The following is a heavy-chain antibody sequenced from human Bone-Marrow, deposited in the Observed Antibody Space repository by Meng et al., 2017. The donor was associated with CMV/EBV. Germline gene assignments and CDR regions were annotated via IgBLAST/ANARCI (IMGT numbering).Heavy chain of an antibody. V-gene: IGHV3-30*04. CDR2: ISYDGSNK. CDR3: AKGYTIFGAPFDY. J-gene: IGHJ4*02. D-gene: IGHD3-3*01. Sequence: GESLKISCAASGFTFSSYAMHWVRQAPGKGLEWVAVISYDGSNKYYADSVKGRFTISRDNSKNTLYLQMNSLRAEDTAVYYCAKGYTIFGAPFDYWGQGTLVTVSS. CDR1: GFTFSSYA.